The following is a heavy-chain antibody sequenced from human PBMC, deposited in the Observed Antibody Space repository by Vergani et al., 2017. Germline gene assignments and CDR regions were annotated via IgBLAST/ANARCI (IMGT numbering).Heavy chain of an antibody. CDR2: IIPILGIA. CDR3: ARGHYGDYPEPFWYFDL. D-gene: IGHD4-17*01. Sequence: QVQLVQSGAEVKKPGSSVKVSCKASGGTFSSYTISWVRQAPGQGLEWMGRIIPILGIANYAQKFQGRVTITADKSTSTAYMELSSLRSEDTAVYYCARGHYGDYPEPFWYFDLWGRGTLVTVSS. J-gene: IGHJ2*01. V-gene: IGHV1-69*02. CDR1: GGTFSSYT.